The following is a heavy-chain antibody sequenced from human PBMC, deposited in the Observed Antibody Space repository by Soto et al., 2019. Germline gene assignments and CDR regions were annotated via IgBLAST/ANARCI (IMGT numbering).Heavy chain of an antibody. V-gene: IGHV1-3*01. D-gene: IGHD6-19*01. Sequence: GASVKVSCKASGYTFTSYAMHWVRQAPGQRLEWMGWINAGNGNTKYSQKFQGRVTITRDTSASTAYMELSSLRSEDTAVYYCARNAVAGTLVPAINWFDPWGQGTLVTVSS. CDR3: ARNAVAGTLVPAINWFDP. CDR1: GYTFTSYA. J-gene: IGHJ5*02. CDR2: INAGNGNT.